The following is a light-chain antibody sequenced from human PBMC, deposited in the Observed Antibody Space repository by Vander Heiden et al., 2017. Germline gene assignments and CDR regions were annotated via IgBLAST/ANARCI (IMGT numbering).Light chain of an antibody. Sequence: DIQMTPSPSTLSASVGDRVTITCRASQGISAWLAWFQQKPGKAPNLLIYKASTLQSGVPSRFSGSGSETEFTLTISSLQPDDFATYYCQQYDASPYTFGQGTRLEIK. J-gene: IGKJ2*01. V-gene: IGKV1-5*03. CDR1: QGISAW. CDR2: KAS. CDR3: QQYDASPYT.